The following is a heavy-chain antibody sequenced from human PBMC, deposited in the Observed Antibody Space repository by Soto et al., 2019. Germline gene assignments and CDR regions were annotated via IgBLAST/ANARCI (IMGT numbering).Heavy chain of an antibody. CDR2: ITGRGDTT. V-gene: IGHV3-23*01. CDR1: GFTLSSCA. J-gene: IGHJ4*02. Sequence: EVQLLGSGGGLVQPGGSLRLSCAVSGFTLSSCAMTWVRQAPGNGPEWVSCITGRGDTTQYADSVRGRFTISRDTSKGVPYLQMSSLTVEDTALYYCVKGDYYTCYAPLDHWDQGTLVTVSS. CDR3: VKGDYYTCYAPLDH. D-gene: IGHD3-3*01.